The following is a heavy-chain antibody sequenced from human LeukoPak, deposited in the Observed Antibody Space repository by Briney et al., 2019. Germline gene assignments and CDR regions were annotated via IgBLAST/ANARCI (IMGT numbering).Heavy chain of an antibody. D-gene: IGHD1-26*01. Sequence: SETLSLTCTVSGGSISSHYWSWIRQPPGKGLEWIGYIYYSGSTNYNPSLKSRVTISVDTSKNQFSLKLSSVTAADTAVYYCARHRSGSYSPNYYFDYWGQGTLVTVSS. CDR3: ARHRSGSYSPNYYFDY. CDR1: GGSISSHY. V-gene: IGHV4-59*08. CDR2: IYYSGST. J-gene: IGHJ4*02.